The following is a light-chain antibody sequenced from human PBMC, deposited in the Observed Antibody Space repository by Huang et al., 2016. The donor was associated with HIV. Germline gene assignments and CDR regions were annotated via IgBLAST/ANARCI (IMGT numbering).Light chain of an antibody. CDR3: QQYVNLPRT. V-gene: IGKV1-33*01. Sequence: DIQMTQSPSSLSASVGDRVIITCQASQDISNYLNWYQQKPGKAPKLLIYDASNLETVVPSRFSGSGSGTDFTFTINSLQPEDIATYYCQQYVNLPRTFGQGTKLEIK. CDR2: DAS. J-gene: IGKJ2*01. CDR1: QDISNY.